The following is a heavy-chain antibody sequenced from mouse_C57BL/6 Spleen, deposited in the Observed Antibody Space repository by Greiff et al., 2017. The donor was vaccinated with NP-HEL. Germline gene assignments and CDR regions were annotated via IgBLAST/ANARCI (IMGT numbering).Heavy chain of an antibody. CDR1: GFTFTDYY. J-gene: IGHJ4*01. CDR3: ARSYDGYYGYAMGY. Sequence: EVQVVESGGGLVQPGGSLSLSCAASGFTFTDYYMSWVRQPPGKALEWLGFIRNKANGYTTEYSASVKGRFTISRDNFQSILYLQMNALRAEDSATYYCARSYDGYYGYAMGYWGQGTSVTVSS. V-gene: IGHV7-3*01. CDR2: IRNKANGYTT. D-gene: IGHD2-3*01.